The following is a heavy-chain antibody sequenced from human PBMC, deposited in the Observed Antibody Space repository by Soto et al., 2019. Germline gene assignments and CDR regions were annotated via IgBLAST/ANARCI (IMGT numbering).Heavy chain of an antibody. CDR1: GYTFTRYA. J-gene: IGHJ3*02. D-gene: IGHD5-18*01. CDR3: ARQGDSRILRDAFDI. CDR2: INTGNGDT. Sequence: QVQLVQSGAEVKQPGASVKVSCKSSGYTFTRYAMHWVRQAPGQGLEWLGWINTGNGDTGFSQKFQVRVAITMDTAASTTYVELSSLISEDTAVYYCARQGDSRILRDAFDIWGQGTLVTVAS. V-gene: IGHV1-3*04.